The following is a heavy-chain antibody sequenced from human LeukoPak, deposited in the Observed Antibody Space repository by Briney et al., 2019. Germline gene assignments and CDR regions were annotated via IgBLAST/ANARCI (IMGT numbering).Heavy chain of an antibody. CDR1: GFTFSSYS. CDR2: ISSSGSHI. D-gene: IGHD3-16*01. Sequence: KPGGSLRLSCEGSGFTFSSYSMNWVRQAPGKGLEWVSSISSSGSHIYYADSLKGRFTISTDNAKNSLYLQMYSLRAENTAVYYCARDRVGDDGCESRDSDYWGQGTLVTVSS. CDR3: ARDRVGDDGCESRDSDY. J-gene: IGHJ4*02. V-gene: IGHV3-21*01.